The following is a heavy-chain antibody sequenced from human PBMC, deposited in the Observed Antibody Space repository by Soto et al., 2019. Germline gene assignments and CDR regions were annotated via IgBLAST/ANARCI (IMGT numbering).Heavy chain of an antibody. J-gene: IGHJ4*02. Sequence: GWSLRLSCAASGFVFEDSAMHWVRQAPGKGLEWVSSISWNSQIIGYADSVKGRFTISRDNAKNSLYLQMNSLRAEDTALYYCAKKWELEDWGQGTLVTVSS. D-gene: IGHD1-26*01. CDR3: AKKWELED. CDR2: ISWNSQII. CDR1: GFVFEDSA. V-gene: IGHV3-9*01.